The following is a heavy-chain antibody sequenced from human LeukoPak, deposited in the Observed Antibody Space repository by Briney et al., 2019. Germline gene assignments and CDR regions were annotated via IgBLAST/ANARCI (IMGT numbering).Heavy chain of an antibody. V-gene: IGHV4-59*01. Sequence: SETLSLTCTVSGGSISNYYWSWIRQPPGKGLEWIGYIYYSGSTNYNPSLKSRVTISVDTSKNQFSLKLSSVTAADTAVYYCARGADYDYVWGSYRPNYYYYYMDVWGKGTTVTISS. CDR2: IYYSGST. CDR1: GGSISNYY. CDR3: ARGADYDYVWGSYRPNYYYYYMDV. D-gene: IGHD3-16*02. J-gene: IGHJ6*03.